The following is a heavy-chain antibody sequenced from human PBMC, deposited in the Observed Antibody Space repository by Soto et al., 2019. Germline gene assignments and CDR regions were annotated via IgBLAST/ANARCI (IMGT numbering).Heavy chain of an antibody. V-gene: IGHV3-23*01. Sequence: PDGTLRRPCAASGCTLSSYDMSWIRPAPGNRLQWVSAISDSGCSTYYSYSLKGLFTISRDKSKNTRYLHMNSQSDEDTAVYYCATGSLNSGYCSNDYWGQGTMVTVSS. D-gene: IGHD3-22*01. CDR2: ISDSGCST. J-gene: IGHJ4*02. CDR3: ATGSLNSGYCSNDY. CDR1: GCTLSSYD.